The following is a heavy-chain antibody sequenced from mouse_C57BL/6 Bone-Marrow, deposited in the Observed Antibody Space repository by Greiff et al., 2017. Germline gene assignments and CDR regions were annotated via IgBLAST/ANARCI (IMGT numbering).Heavy chain of an antibody. Sequence: QVQLKQPGAELVKPGASVKLSCKASGYTFTSYWMHWVKQRPGQGLEWIGMIHPNSGSTNYNEKFKSKATLTVDKSSSTAYMQLSSLTSEDSAVYYCARKGYYGAGDYFDYWGQGTTLTVSS. J-gene: IGHJ2*01. CDR1: GYTFTSYW. V-gene: IGHV1-64*01. D-gene: IGHD1-2*01. CDR2: IHPNSGST. CDR3: ARKGYYGAGDYFDY.